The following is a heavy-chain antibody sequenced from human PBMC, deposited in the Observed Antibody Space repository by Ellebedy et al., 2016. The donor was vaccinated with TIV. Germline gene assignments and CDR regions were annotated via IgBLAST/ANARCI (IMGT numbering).Heavy chain of an antibody. Sequence: MPGGSLRLSCTVSGDSISSSSYHWGWLRQSPGKGLEWIGSIYYSGSAYYNPSLKSRVTVSVDTSKNQFSLNLSSVTAADTAVYYCARDPALPRGRFDTWGQGTLVTVSS. CDR3: ARDPALPRGRFDT. CDR2: IYYSGSA. V-gene: IGHV4-39*07. CDR1: GDSISSSSYH. J-gene: IGHJ5*02.